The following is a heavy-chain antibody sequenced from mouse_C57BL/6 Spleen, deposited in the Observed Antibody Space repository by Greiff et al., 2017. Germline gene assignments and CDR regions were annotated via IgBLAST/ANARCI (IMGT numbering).Heavy chain of an antibody. Sequence: QVQLQQSGAELARPGASVKLSCKASGYTFTSYGISWVKQRTGQGLEWIGEIYPRSGNTYYNEKFKGKATLTAAKSSSPSSMELRRLTSEDSAFYFCARRGCTTVGGDFDYWGQGTTLTVSS. CDR1: GYTFTSYG. D-gene: IGHD1-1*01. V-gene: IGHV1-81*01. CDR3: ARRGCTTVGGDFDY. J-gene: IGHJ2*01. CDR2: IYPRSGNT.